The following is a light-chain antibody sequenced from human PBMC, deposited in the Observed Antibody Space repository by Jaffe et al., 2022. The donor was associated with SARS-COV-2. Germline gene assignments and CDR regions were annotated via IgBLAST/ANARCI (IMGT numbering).Light chain of an antibody. V-gene: IGLV2-8*01. CDR3: SSYAGNNNVL. CDR1: SSDIGGYNY. CDR2: EVS. J-gene: IGLJ2*01. Sequence: QSALTQPPSASGSPGQSVTISCTGTSSDIGGYNYVSWYQHHPGKAPKVMIYEVSNRPSAVPDRFSGSKSGNTASLTVSGLQAEDEADYYCSSYAGNNNVLFGGGTKLTVL.